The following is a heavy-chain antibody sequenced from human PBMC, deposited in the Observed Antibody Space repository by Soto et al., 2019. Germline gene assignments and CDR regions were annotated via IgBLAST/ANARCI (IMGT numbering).Heavy chain of an antibody. J-gene: IGHJ4*02. CDR3: ARGLITGSQYSGGWYNFDS. D-gene: IGHD6-19*01. V-gene: IGHV4-34*01. CDR1: GGSFTGYY. CDR2: ISHSGTT. Sequence: PSETLSLTCAVNGGSFTGYYGAWIRQSPGKGLEWIGEISHSGTTIYNPSLKSRVTISIDTSKNQFSLKLSSMTAADTGVYYCARGLITGSQYSGGWYNFDSWGQGTQVTVS.